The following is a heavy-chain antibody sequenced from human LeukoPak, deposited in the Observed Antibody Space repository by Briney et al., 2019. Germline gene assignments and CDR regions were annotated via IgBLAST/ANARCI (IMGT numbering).Heavy chain of an antibody. CDR2: IYPGDSDT. V-gene: IGHV5-51*01. CDR3: ARHDADLYSSSWAFDY. CDR1: GYSFTSYW. D-gene: IGHD6-13*01. J-gene: IGHJ4*02. Sequence: GESLKISCKGSGYSFTSYWIGWVRQMPGKGLEWMGIIYPGDSDTRYSPSFQGQVTISADKSISTAYLQWSSLKASDTAMYYCARHDADLYSSSWAFDYWGQGTLVTVSS.